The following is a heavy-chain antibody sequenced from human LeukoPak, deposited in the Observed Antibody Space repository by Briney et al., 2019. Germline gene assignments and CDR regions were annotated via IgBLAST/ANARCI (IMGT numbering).Heavy chain of an antibody. CDR1: GGSFSGYY. V-gene: IGHV4-34*01. D-gene: IGHD2-15*01. J-gene: IGHJ4*02. CDR3: ARGRVAAPKYYFDY. Sequence: SETLSLTCAVYGGSFSGYYWSWIRQPPGKGLEWIGEINHSGSTNYNPSLKSRVTISVDTSKNQFSLKLSSVTAADTAVYYCARGRVAAPKYYFDYWGQGTLVTVSS. CDR2: INHSGST.